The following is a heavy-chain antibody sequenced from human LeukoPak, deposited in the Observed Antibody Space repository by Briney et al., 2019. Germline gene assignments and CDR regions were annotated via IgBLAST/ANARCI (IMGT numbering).Heavy chain of an antibody. D-gene: IGHD3-10*01. V-gene: IGHV3-30*04. CDR2: ISYDGSNK. CDR1: EFTFSTYA. Sequence: PGGSLRLSCAASEFTFSTYAMHWVRQAPGKGLEWVALISYDGSNKYYADSVKGRFTISRDNAKNSLYLQMNSLRAEDTAVYYCARVEPMVRGVIITSEWFDPWGQGTLVTVSS. J-gene: IGHJ5*02. CDR3: ARVEPMVRGVIITSEWFDP.